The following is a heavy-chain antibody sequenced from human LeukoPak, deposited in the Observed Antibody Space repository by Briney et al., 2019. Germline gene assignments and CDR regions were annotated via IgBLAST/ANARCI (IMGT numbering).Heavy chain of an antibody. V-gene: IGHV1-18*01. D-gene: IGHD6-19*01. CDR2: ISAYKGNT. CDR3: AREPGIAVAGNWFDP. CDR1: GYTFTSYG. Sequence: ASXXVSCKASGYTFTSYGISWVGQAPGQGLEWMGWISAYKGNTNYAQKLQGRVTITTDTSKSKAYMELRSLRSDDTAVYYCAREPGIAVAGNWFDPWGQGTLVTVSS. J-gene: IGHJ5*02.